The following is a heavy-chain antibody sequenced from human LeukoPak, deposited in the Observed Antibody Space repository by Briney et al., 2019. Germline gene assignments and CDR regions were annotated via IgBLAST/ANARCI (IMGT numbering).Heavy chain of an antibody. V-gene: IGHV4-34*01. D-gene: IGHD6-13*01. CDR2: INHSGST. CDR3: ARSPRRIAAAGSRFDY. Sequence: PSETLSLTCAVYGGSFSGYYWSWIRQPPGKGLEWIGEINHSGSTNYNPSLKSRVTISVDTSKNQFSLKLSSVTAADTAVYYCARSPRRIAAAGSRFDYWGQGTLVTVS. J-gene: IGHJ4*02. CDR1: GGSFSGYY.